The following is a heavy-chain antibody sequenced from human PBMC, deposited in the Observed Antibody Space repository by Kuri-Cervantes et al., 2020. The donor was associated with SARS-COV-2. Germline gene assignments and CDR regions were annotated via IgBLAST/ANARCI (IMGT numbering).Heavy chain of an antibody. CDR3: ARLTTDFDY. CDR1: GFTFSSYS. Sequence: GGSLRLSCAASGFTFSSYSMNWVRQAPGKGLEWVSYISSSSSTIYYADSVKGRFTISRDNSKNTLYLQMNSLRAEDTAVYYCARLTTDFDYWGQGTLVTVSS. D-gene: IGHD4-17*01. J-gene: IGHJ4*02. CDR2: ISSSSSTI. V-gene: IGHV3-48*01.